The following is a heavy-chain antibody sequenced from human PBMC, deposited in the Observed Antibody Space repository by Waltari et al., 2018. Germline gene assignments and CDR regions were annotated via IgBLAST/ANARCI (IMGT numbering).Heavy chain of an antibody. J-gene: IGHJ5*02. Sequence: QVQLVQSGAEVKKPGASVKVSCKVSGYTLTELSMHWVRQAPGKGLEWMGGFDPEAGETIYAQEFQGRVTMTEDTSTDTAYMELSSLRSEDTAVYYCATEARFLELPPQERGWFDPWGQGTLVTVSS. D-gene: IGHD3-3*01. CDR2: FDPEAGET. CDR3: ATEARFLELPPQERGWFDP. CDR1: GYTLTELS. V-gene: IGHV1-24*01.